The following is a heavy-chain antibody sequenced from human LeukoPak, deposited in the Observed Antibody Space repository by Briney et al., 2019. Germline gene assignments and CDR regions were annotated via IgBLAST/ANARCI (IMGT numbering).Heavy chain of an antibody. CDR2: INWNGGST. Sequence: GGSLRLSCAASGFTFDDYGMSWVRQAPGKGLEWVSGINWNGGSTGYADSVKGRFTISRDNAKNSLYLQMSSLRAEDTALYYCAREFELWNYYYYMDVWGKGTTVTVSS. CDR3: AREFELWNYYYYMDV. D-gene: IGHD5-18*01. CDR1: GFTFDDYG. V-gene: IGHV3-20*04. J-gene: IGHJ6*03.